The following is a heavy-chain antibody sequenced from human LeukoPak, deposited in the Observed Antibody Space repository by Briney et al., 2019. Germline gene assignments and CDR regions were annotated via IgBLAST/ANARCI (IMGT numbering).Heavy chain of an antibody. D-gene: IGHD1-7*01. CDR3: ARGLTGTFRRFDY. CDR2: INHSGST. J-gene: IGHJ4*02. Sequence: PSETLSLTCTVSGGSISNSSYYWGWIRQPPGKGLEWIGEINHSGSTNYNPSLKSRVTISVDTSKNQFSLKLSSVTAADTAVYYCARGLTGTFRRFDYWGQGTLVTVSS. CDR1: GGSISNSSYY. V-gene: IGHV4-39*07.